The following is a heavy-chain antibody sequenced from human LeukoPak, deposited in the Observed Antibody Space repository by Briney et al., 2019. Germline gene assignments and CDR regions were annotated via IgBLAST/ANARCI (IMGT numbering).Heavy chain of an antibody. J-gene: IGHJ3*02. D-gene: IGHD3-22*01. CDR3: ARDYYDSSGYPAGAFDI. CDR1: GGSISSGSYY. Sequence: PLQTLSLTCTVSGGSISSGSYYWSWIRQPAGKGLEWIGRIYTSGSTNYNPSLKSRVTISVDTSKNQFSLKLSSVTAADTAVYYCARDYYDSSGYPAGAFDIWGQGTMVTVSS. CDR2: IYTSGST. V-gene: IGHV4-61*02.